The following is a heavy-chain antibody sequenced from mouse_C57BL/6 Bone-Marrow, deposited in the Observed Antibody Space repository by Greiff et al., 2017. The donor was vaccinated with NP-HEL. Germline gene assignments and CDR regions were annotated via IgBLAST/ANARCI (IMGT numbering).Heavy chain of an antibody. J-gene: IGHJ4*01. D-gene: IGHD2-3*01. CDR2: INSDGGST. V-gene: IGHV5-2*01. CDR1: EYEFPSHD. Sequence: EVQGVESGGGLVQPGESLKLSCESNEYEFPSHDMSWVRKTPEKRLELVAAINSDGGSTYYPDTMERRFIISRDNTRKTLYLQMSSLRSEDTALYYCARFDGFLYAMDYWGQGTSVTVSS. CDR3: ARFDGFLYAMDY.